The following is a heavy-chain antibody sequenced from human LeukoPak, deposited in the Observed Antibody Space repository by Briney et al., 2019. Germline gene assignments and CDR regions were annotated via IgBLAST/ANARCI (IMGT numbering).Heavy chain of an antibody. CDR3: ARVDGSGTLEANLFDY. J-gene: IGHJ4*02. CDR2: INPNSGGT. CDR1: GYTFTGYY. Sequence: ASVKVSCKASGYTFTGYYMHWVRQAPGQGLEWMGWINPNSGGTNYAQKFQGRVTMTRDTSTSTVYMELSSLRSEDTAVYYCARVDGSGTLEANLFDYWGQGTLVTVSS. V-gene: IGHV1-2*02. D-gene: IGHD3-10*01.